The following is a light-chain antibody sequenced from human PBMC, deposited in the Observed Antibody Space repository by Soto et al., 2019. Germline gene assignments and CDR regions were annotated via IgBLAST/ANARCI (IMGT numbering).Light chain of an antibody. J-gene: IGLJ2*01. CDR1: NIGSKS. V-gene: IGLV3-21*02. CDR3: QVWDSSSDHLVV. Sequence: SYELTQPPSVSVAPGQTARITCGGNNIGSKSVHWYQQKPGQAPVLVVYVDSDRPSGIPERFSGSNSGNTATLTISRVEAGDEADYYCQVWDSSSDHLVVFGGGTKVTVL. CDR2: VDS.